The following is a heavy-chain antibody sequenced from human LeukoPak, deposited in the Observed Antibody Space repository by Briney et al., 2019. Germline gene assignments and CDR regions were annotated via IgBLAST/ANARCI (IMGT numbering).Heavy chain of an antibody. D-gene: IGHD3-22*01. CDR1: GFTFDDYG. V-gene: IGHV3-20*03. J-gene: IGHJ3*02. CDR2: INWNGGST. CDR3: ARDRTTRGNNYYDSSGYYRTDAFDI. Sequence: GGSLRLSLAAAGFTFDDYGMSWVRQAPGKGLELVSGINWNGGSTGYADSVKGRFTISRDNANNSLYLQMNRLRAEDTALYYCARDRTTRGNNYYDSSGYYRTDAFDIWGQGTMVTVSS.